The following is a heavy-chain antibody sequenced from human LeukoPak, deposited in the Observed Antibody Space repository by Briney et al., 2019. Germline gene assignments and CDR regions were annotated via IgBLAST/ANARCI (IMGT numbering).Heavy chain of an antibody. D-gene: IGHD3-3*01. J-gene: IGHJ3*02. Sequence: PGGSLRLSCAASGFTFSSYWMSWVRQAPGKGLEWVANIKQDGSEKYYVDSVKGRFTISRDNAKNSLYLQMNSLRAEDTAVYYCARVRFGVVRDAFDIWGQGTMVTVSS. CDR1: GFTFSSYW. CDR3: ARVRFGVVRDAFDI. V-gene: IGHV3-7*01. CDR2: IKQDGSEK.